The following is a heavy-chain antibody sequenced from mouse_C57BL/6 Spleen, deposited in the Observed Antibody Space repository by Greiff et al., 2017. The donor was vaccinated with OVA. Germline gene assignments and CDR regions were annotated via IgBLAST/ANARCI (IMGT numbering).Heavy chain of an antibody. CDR3: ARYPIYYGSSYAMDY. CDR2: INPSTGGT. CDR1: GYSFTGYY. D-gene: IGHD1-1*01. J-gene: IGHJ4*01. V-gene: IGHV1-42*01. Sequence: EVKLMESGPELVKPGASVKISCKASGYSFTGYYMNWVKQSPEKSLEWIGEINPSTGGTTYNQKFKAKATLTVDKSSSTAYMQLKSLTSEDSAVYYCARYPIYYGSSYAMDYWGQGTSVTVSS.